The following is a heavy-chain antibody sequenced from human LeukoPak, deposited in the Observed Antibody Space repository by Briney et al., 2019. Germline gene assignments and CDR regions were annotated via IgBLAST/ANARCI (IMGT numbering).Heavy chain of an antibody. CDR2: INPNSGGT. CDR3: APSITMIRGVFRLVGDY. CDR1: GYTFTDYY. D-gene: IGHD3-10*01. J-gene: IGHJ4*02. Sequence: GASVKVACKASGYTFTDYYMQWVRQGPGQGLEWMGWINPNSGGTKYAQKFQGRVTMTRDTSISTAYMELNRLRSDDTAVYYCAPSITMIRGVFRLVGDYSGQGTLVTVSS. V-gene: IGHV1-2*02.